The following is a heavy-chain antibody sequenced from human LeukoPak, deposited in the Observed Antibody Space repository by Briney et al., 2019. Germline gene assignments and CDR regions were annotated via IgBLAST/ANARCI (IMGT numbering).Heavy chain of an antibody. CDR2: IYYSGST. CDR3: ARHVFSDMIVVGWQFDY. J-gene: IGHJ4*02. D-gene: IGHD3-22*01. Sequence: SETLSLTCTVSGGSISSSSYYWGWIRQPPGKGLEWIGSIYYSGSTYYNPSLKSRVTISVDTSKNQFSLKLSSVTAADTAVYYCARHVFSDMIVVGWQFDYWGQGTLVTVSS. V-gene: IGHV4-39*01. CDR1: GGSISSSSYY.